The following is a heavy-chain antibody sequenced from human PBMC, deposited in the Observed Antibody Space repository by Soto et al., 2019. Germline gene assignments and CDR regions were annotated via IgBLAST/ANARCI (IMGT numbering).Heavy chain of an antibody. Sequence: HPGGSLRLSCAASGFRFSSYAMSWVRQAPGKGLEWVSAISGSGDCTYYADSVKGRFTISRDNSKNTLYLQMNSLRAEDTAVYYCPRFSNSNYVGYWFDPCGQXTLVTVSP. CDR1: GFRFSSYA. J-gene: IGHJ5*02. V-gene: IGHV3-23*01. CDR3: PRFSNSNYVGYWFDP. CDR2: ISGSGDCT. D-gene: IGHD4-4*01.